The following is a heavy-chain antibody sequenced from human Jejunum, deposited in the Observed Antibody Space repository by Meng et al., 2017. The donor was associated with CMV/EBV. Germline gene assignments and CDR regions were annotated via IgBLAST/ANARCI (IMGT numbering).Heavy chain of an antibody. CDR3: ARVGGYCSGDSCHIFDY. CDR2: ISSGGSYM. D-gene: IGHD2-15*01. Sequence: FNFGRYAMHWVRQAPGKGLEWVSSISSGGSYMYYAASVKGRLTISRDKAKNSVYLQMNSLRAEDTAVYYCARVGGYCSGDSCHIFDYWGQGTLVTVSS. J-gene: IGHJ4*02. CDR1: FNFGRYA. V-gene: IGHV3-21*01.